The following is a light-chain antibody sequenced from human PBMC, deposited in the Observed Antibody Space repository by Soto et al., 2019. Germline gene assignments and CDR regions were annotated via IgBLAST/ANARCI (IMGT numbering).Light chain of an antibody. CDR2: GVS. J-gene: IGLJ3*02. CDR1: SGDVGSYDY. Sequence: QSVLTQPASVSGSPGQSITISCTGTSGDVGSYDYVSWYQQHPGKAPKLMIYGVSNRPSGVSNRFSGSKSGNTASLTISGLQAEDEADYYCSSYTSSSTLVFGGGTQLTVL. V-gene: IGLV2-14*01. CDR3: SSYTSSSTLV.